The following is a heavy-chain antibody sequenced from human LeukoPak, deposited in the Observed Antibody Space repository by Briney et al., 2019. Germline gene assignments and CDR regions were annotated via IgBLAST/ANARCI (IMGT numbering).Heavy chain of an antibody. Sequence: GGSLRLSCAASGFTFNSYWMRWARPAPGKGLVGGANIKQDGSEKYYVDSVKGRFTISRDNAKNSLYLQMNSLRAEDTAVYYCARDSEYSSSLPLDYWGQGTLVTVSS. D-gene: IGHD6-6*01. V-gene: IGHV3-7*01. CDR3: ARDSEYSSSLPLDY. J-gene: IGHJ4*02. CDR2: IKQDGSEK. CDR1: GFTFNSYW.